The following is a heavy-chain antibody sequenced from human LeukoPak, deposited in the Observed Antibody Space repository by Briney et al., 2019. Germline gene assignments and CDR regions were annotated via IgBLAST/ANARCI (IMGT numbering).Heavy chain of an antibody. CDR2: IWYDGSNK. Sequence: GGSLRLSCAASGFTFSSYGMHWVRQAPGKGLDGVAFIWYDGSNKYYADSVKGRFTISRDNSKNTLFLQMNSLRAEDTAVYYCAKDVRGGYGGDYFDYWGQGTLVTVSS. V-gene: IGHV3-30*02. D-gene: IGHD4-23*01. J-gene: IGHJ4*02. CDR3: AKDVRGGYGGDYFDY. CDR1: GFTFSSYG.